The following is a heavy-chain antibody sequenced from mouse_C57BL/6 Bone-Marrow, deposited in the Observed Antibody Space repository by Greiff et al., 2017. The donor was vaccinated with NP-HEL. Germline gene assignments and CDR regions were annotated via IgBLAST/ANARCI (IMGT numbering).Heavy chain of an antibody. CDR3: ARYYYGSSRYWYFDV. CDR2: IYPGSGST. D-gene: IGHD1-1*01. V-gene: IGHV1-55*01. J-gene: IGHJ1*03. Sequence: QVQLQQPGAELVKPGASVKMSCKASGYTFTSYWITWVKQRPGQGLEWIGDIYPGSGSTNYNEKFKSKATLTVDTSSSTAYMQLNSLTSEDSAVYYCARYYYGSSRYWYFDVWGTGTTVTVSS. CDR1: GYTFTSYW.